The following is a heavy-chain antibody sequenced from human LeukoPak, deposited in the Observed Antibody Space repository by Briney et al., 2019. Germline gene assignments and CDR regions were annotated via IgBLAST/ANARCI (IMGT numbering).Heavy chain of an antibody. CDR2: ISTSSSII. V-gene: IGHV3-48*01. Sequence: PGGSLRLSCAASGFTSSSYSMSWVRQAPGKGLEWVSYISTSSSIIYYAGSVKGRFTISRDDAKNSVSLQMNSLRAEDTAVYYRIKDMGYCSGGSCYRWFDSWGQGTLVTVSS. CDR1: GFTSSSYS. CDR3: IKDMGYCSGGSCYRWFDS. J-gene: IGHJ5*01. D-gene: IGHD2-15*01.